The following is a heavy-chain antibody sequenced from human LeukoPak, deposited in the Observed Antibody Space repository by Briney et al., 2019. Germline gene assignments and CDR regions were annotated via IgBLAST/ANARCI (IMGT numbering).Heavy chain of an antibody. V-gene: IGHV1-69*04. J-gene: IGHJ4*02. CDR1: GGTFSSYA. D-gene: IGHD3-22*01. CDR3: ARCVPDSSGYYSFDY. CDR2: IIPILGIA. Sequence: ASVKVSCKASGGTFSSYAISWVRQAPGQGLEWMGRIIPILGIANYARKFQGRVTITADKSTSTAYMELSSLRSQYTAVYYCARCVPDSSGYYSFDYWGQGTLVTVSS.